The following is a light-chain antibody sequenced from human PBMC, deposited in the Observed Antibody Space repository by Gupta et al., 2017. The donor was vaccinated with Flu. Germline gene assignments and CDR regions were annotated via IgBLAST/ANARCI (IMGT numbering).Light chain of an antibody. V-gene: IGLV1-44*01. J-gene: IGLJ1*01. CDR2: SSN. CDR1: RSNIGSNS. Sequence: SVLAQPPSASGTPGQRVTISCSGSRSNIGSNSVNWYQQVPGTSPKLLMYSSNQRPSGVPDRFAGSKSGTSASLAISGLQSEDEADYYCAAWDDSLNGHYVFGTGTKVTVL. CDR3: AAWDDSLNGHYV.